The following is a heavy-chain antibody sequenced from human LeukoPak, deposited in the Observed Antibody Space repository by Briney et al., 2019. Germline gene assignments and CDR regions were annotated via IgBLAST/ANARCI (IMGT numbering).Heavy chain of an antibody. Sequence: GGSLRLSCSASGFTFSSYAMSWVRQAPGKGLEWVSAISGSGDYTYYADSVKGRFTISRDNSKNTLYLQMNSLRAEDTAVYYCANRQGDSSGWVSLDYWGQGTLVTVSS. J-gene: IGHJ4*02. V-gene: IGHV3-23*01. D-gene: IGHD6-19*01. CDR1: GFTFSSYA. CDR3: ANRQGDSSGWVSLDY. CDR2: ISGSGDYT.